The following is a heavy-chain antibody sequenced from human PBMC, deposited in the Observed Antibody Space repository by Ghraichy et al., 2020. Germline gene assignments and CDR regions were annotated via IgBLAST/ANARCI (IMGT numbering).Heavy chain of an antibody. CDR1: GFTFSSYW. V-gene: IGHV3-7*01. CDR2: IKGDGSEK. CDR3: ARWYESSANPPFDF. J-gene: IGHJ4*02. Sequence: GGSLRLSCAASGFTFSSYWMSWVRQAPGKGLQWVANIKGDGSEKNYVDSVKGRFTISGDNAKNSLYLQMNSLRAEDTAVYYCARWYESSANPPFDFWGQGTLVTVPS. D-gene: IGHD4/OR15-4a*01.